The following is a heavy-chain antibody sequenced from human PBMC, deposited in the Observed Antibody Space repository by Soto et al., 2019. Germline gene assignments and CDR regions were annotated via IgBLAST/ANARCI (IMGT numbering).Heavy chain of an antibody. CDR3: ARGGGVYYYGSGSYYKTYYYYGMDV. V-gene: IGHV4-34*01. D-gene: IGHD3-10*01. CDR2: INHSGST. J-gene: IGHJ6*02. Sequence: SETLSLTSAVYGGSFSCYYWSWIRQPPGKGLEWIGEINHSGSTNYNPSLKSRVTISVDTSKNQFSLKLSSVTAADTAVYYCARGGGVYYYGSGSYYKTYYYYGMDVWGQGTTVTVSS. CDR1: GGSFSCYY.